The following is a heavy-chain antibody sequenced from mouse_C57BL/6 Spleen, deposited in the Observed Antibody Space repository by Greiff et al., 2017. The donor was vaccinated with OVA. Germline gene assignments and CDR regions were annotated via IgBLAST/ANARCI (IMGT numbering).Heavy chain of an antibody. CDR1: GYSFTDYN. J-gene: IGHJ4*01. Sequence: EVQRVESGPELVKPGASVKISCKASGYSFTDYNMNWVKQSNGKSLEWIGVINPNYGTTSYNQKFKGKATLTVDQSSSTAYMQLNSLTSEDSAVYYCARWLYGSSLYYAMDYWGQGTSVTVSS. CDR2: INPNYGTT. V-gene: IGHV1-39*01. CDR3: ARWLYGSSLYYAMDY. D-gene: IGHD1-1*01.